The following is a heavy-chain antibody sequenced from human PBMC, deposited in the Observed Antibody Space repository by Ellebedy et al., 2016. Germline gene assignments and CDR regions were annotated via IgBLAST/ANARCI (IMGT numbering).Heavy chain of an antibody. D-gene: IGHD3-10*01. J-gene: IGHJ4*02. Sequence: GGSLRLSCAASGFTFSSYSINWVRQAPGKGLEWVSSISSSSSYIYYADSVEGRFTISRDNAKNSLYLQMNSLRAEDTAVYYCARFYYGSGNYFLFDYWGQGSLVTVSS. CDR2: ISSSSSYI. V-gene: IGHV3-21*04. CDR1: GFTFSSYS. CDR3: ARFYYGSGNYFLFDY.